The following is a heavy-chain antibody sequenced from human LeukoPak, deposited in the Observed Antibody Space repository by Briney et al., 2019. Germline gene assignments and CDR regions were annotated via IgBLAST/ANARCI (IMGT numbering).Heavy chain of an antibody. CDR1: GFTVSSNY. Sequence: GSLRLSCAASGFTVSSNYMTWVRQAPGKGLEWVSVIYKSAITYYADTVKGRFTISRDNSKNTLYLQMNSLRAEDTAVYYCAKEIWPTVTTPGWTYFDYWGQGALVTVSS. D-gene: IGHD4-17*01. CDR2: IYKSAIT. J-gene: IGHJ4*02. V-gene: IGHV3-66*03. CDR3: AKEIWPTVTTPGWTYFDY.